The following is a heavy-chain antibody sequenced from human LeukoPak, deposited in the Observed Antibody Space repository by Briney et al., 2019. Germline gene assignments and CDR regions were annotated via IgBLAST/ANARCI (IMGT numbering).Heavy chain of an antibody. V-gene: IGHV3-23*01. J-gene: IGHJ6*03. CDR1: GFTFSSYA. D-gene: IGHD6-13*01. CDR2: ISGSGGST. CDR3: ARDPSSWYYYYCYMDV. Sequence: GGSLRLSCAASGFTFSSYAMSWVRQAPGKGLEWVSAISGSGGSTYYADSVKGRFTISRDNSKNTLYLQMNSLRAEDTAVYYCARDPSSWYYYYCYMDVWGKGTTVTVSS.